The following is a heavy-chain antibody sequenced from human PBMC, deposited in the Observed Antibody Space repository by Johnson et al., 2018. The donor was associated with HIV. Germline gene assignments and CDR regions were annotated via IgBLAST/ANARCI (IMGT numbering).Heavy chain of an antibody. Sequence: QVQLVESGGGVVQPGGSLRLSCAASGFTFSSYGMHWVRQAPGKGLEWVAFIRYDGGIKYYADSVKGRFTISRDNSKNTLYLQMNSLRAEDTAVYYCAKGDYNFWSGDAFDIWGQGTMVTVSS. V-gene: IGHV3-30*02. CDR1: GFTFSSYG. J-gene: IGHJ3*02. CDR3: AKGDYNFWSGDAFDI. D-gene: IGHD3-3*01. CDR2: IRYDGGIK.